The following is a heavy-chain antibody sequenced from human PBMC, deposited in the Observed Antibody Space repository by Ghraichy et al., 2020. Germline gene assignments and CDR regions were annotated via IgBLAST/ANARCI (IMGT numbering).Heavy chain of an antibody. J-gene: IGHJ4*02. D-gene: IGHD3-22*01. CDR2: IIPLFGTA. CDR3: ARVRGYYDSSGYYYDRTGY. V-gene: IGHV1-69*13. Sequence: SVKVSCKASVSPFRSYAITWVRHAPGQGLELIRGIIPLFGTANYAQKFQGRVTITADESTNTAYMELSSLRSEDTAVYYCARVRGYYDSSGYYYDRTGYWGQGTLVTVSA. CDR1: VSPFRSYA.